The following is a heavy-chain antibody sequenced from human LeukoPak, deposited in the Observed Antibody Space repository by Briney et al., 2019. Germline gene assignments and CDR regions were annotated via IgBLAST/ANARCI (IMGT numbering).Heavy chain of an antibody. CDR1: GYTFTNYH. CDR2: INPDTGDK. D-gene: IGHD1-1*01. J-gene: IGHJ4*02. Sequence: VASVKVSCKASGYTFTNYHINWVRQASGQGLEWMTWINPDTGDKGYARKFQDRVTITTDTSISTAYMEMSSLGSEDTAVYFCAGTTSMAASGYDYWGQGTLVTVSS. V-gene: IGHV1-8*03. CDR3: AGTTSMAASGYDY.